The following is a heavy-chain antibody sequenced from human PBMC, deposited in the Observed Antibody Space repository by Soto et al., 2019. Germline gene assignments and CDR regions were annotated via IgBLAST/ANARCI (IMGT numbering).Heavy chain of an antibody. CDR1: GGTFSSYA. CDR2: IIPIFGTA. J-gene: IGHJ4*02. CDR3: ARVGTYYDFWSGFDY. Sequence: QVQLVQSGAEVKKPGSSVKVSCKASGGTFSSYAISWVRQAPGQGLEWMGGIIPIFGTANYAQKFQGRVTITADESTSTAYMERSSLRSEYTSVYYCARVGTYYDFWSGFDYWGQGTLVTVSS. V-gene: IGHV1-69*01. D-gene: IGHD3-3*01.